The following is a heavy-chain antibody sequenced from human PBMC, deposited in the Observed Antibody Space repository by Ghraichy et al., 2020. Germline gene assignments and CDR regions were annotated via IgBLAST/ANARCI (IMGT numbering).Heavy chain of an antibody. CDR1: GFTFSIYC. D-gene: IGHD4-17*01. J-gene: IGHJ4*02. V-gene: IGHV3-7*04. CDR2: IKQDGSET. CDR3: AREVGDYGDAADF. Sequence: GGSLRLSCAASGFTFSIYCMSWVRQAPGKGLEWVANIKQDGSETYYVDSLKGRVTISRDNAKNSLYLQMNSLRAEDSAVYFCAREVGDYGDAADFWGQGTLVIVSP.